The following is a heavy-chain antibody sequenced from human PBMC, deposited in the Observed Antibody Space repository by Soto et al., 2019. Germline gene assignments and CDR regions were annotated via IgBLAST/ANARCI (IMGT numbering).Heavy chain of an antibody. J-gene: IGHJ4*02. CDR2: IIPIFGTA. V-gene: IGHV1-69*13. CDR3: ARIVEMATITFDY. CDR1: GGTFSSYA. Sequence: GASVKVSSKGSGGTFSSYAISWVPQAPGQGLEWMGGIIPIFGTANYAQKFQGRVTITADESTSTAYMELSSLRSEDTAVYYCARIVEMATITFDYWGQGTLVTVSS. D-gene: IGHD4-4*01.